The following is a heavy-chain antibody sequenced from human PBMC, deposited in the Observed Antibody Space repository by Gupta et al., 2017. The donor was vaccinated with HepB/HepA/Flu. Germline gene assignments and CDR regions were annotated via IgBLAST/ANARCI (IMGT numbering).Heavy chain of an antibody. CDR2: ISVGGAST. CDR1: GFTFSSNA. Sequence: QLLESGGGLVQPGGSLRLSCAASGFTFSSNAVSWGRQAPGKGLEWVSSISVGGASTYNADSVKGRFTISRDNSKNTLYLQMNSLRAEDTAVYFCAKNQGNYYQFGMDVWGQGTTVTVSS. J-gene: IGHJ6*02. V-gene: IGHV3-23*01. CDR3: AKNQGNYYQFGMDV.